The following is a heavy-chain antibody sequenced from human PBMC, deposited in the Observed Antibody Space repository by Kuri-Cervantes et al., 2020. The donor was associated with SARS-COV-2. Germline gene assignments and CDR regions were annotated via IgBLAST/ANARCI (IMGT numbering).Heavy chain of an antibody. CDR1: GYTLTELS. V-gene: IGHV1-24*01. J-gene: IGHJ4*02. CDR2: FDPEDGET. CDR3: ARGSGPSSGYVTGGDI. Sequence: ASVKVSCKVSGYTLTELSMHWVRQAPGKGLEWMGGFDPEDGETIYAQKFQGRVTFTRDTSTSTAYMELTRLTSEDTAVYYCARGSGPSSGYVTGGDIWGQGTLVTVSS. D-gene: IGHD5-12*01.